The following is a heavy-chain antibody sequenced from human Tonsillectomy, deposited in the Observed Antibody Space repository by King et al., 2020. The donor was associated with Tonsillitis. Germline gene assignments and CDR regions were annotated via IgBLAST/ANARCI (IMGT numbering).Heavy chain of an antibody. Sequence: EVQLVESGGGLVKPGGSLRLSCAASGFTFSSYSMNWVRQAPGKGLEWVSSINIGSSYIYYADSVKGRFTISRDNAKNSLYLQMNSLRSEDTAVYYCARDVPSSYCGGDCYAFDYWGQGTLVTASS. CDR3: ARDVPSSYCGGDCYAFDY. CDR1: GFTFSSYS. CDR2: INIGSSYI. V-gene: IGHV3-21*01. D-gene: IGHD2-21*02. J-gene: IGHJ4*02.